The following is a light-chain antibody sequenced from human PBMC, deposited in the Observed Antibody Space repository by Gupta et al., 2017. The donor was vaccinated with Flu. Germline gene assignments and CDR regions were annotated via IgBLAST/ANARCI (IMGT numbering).Light chain of an antibody. CDR3: QSYDSSLSGVV. CDR1: SSNIGAYYD. V-gene: IGLV1-40*01. J-gene: IGLJ3*02. CDR2: GNT. Sequence: QSVLTQPPSVSGAPGQRVTISCTGSSSNIGAYYDVHWYQQLPGTAPKLLIFGNTNRPSGVPDRFSGSKSGTSASLVITGLQAGDEADYYCQSYDSSLSGVVCGGGTKLTVL.